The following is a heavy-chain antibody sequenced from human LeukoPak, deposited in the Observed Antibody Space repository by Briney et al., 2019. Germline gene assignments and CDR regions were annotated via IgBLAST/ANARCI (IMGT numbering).Heavy chain of an antibody. CDR3: ARANDILTGFPFDY. CDR2: ISGSGGST. J-gene: IGHJ4*02. D-gene: IGHD3-9*01. CDR1: GFTFSSYA. Sequence: GGSLRLSCAASGFTFSSYAMSWVRQAPGKGLEWVSAISGSGGSTYYADSVKGRFTISRDNSKNTLYLQMNSLRAEDTAVYYCARANDILTGFPFDYWGQGTLVTVSS. V-gene: IGHV3-23*01.